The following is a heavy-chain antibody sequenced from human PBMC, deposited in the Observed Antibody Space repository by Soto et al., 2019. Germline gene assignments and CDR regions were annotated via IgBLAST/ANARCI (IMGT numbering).Heavy chain of an antibody. J-gene: IGHJ6*02. D-gene: IGHD3-22*01. V-gene: IGHV1-69*13. CDR3: ASDTYYYDSSGYYGVTYYYYGMDV. CDR1: WGTFHRYA. Sequence: SVKVSCQASWGTFHRYAISLVRQAPGQGLEWMGGIIPILGTANYAQKFQGRVTITADESTSTAYMALSSLRSEDTAVYYCASDTYYYDSSGYYGVTYYYYGMDVWGQGTTVTVSS. CDR2: IIPILGTA.